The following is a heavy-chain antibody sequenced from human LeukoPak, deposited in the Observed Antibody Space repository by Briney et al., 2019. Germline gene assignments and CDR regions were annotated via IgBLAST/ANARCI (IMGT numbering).Heavy chain of an antibody. CDR3: ARALTTVTNCFDY. Sequence: SETLSLTCIVSGGSISSSSYYWVWIRQPPGKGLEWIGSIYYSGSTYYNPSLKSRVTMSVDTSKNQFSLKLSSVTAADTAVYYCARALTTVTNCFDYWGQGTLVTVSS. CDR2: IYYSGST. CDR1: GGSISSSSYY. D-gene: IGHD4-17*01. V-gene: IGHV4-39*07. J-gene: IGHJ4*02.